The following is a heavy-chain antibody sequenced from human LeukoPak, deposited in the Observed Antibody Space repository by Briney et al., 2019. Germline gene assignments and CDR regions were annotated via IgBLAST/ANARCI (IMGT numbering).Heavy chain of an antibody. V-gene: IGHV3-30*01. J-gene: IGHJ4*02. CDR1: GFTFSSYA. Sequence: GRSLRLSCAASGFTFSSYAVHWVRQAPGKGLEWVAVISYDGSNKYYADSVKGRFTISRDNSKNTLYLQMNSLRAEDTAVYYCAREVELLGFDYWGQGTLVTVSS. D-gene: IGHD1-7*01. CDR3: AREVELLGFDY. CDR2: ISYDGSNK.